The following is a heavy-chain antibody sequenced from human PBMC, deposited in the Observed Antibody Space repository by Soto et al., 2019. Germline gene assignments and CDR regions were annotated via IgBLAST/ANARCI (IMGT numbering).Heavy chain of an antibody. D-gene: IGHD1-26*01. V-gene: IGHV1-18*01. CDR3: ARLKLGSDKGIGDY. J-gene: IGHJ4*02. CDR1: GYIFNNYG. CDR2: ITADNGDT. Sequence: QIQLVQSGAEVKVPGASVKVSCRASGYIFNNYGITWVRQAPGQGLEWMGFITADNGDTKFAEKLQGRVSMTTDTSTNAAYLELRNLISDDTALYYCARLKLGSDKGIGDYWFEETMVTVSS.